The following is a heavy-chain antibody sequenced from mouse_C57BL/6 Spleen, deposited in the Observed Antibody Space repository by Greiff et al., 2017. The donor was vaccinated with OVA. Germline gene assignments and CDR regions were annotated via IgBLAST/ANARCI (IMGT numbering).Heavy chain of an antibody. CDR2: IYPRSGNT. CDR1: GYTFTSYG. J-gene: IGHJ4*01. Sequence: VKLMESGAELARPGASVKLSCKASGYTFTSYGISWVKQRTGQGLEWIGEIYPRSGNTYYNEKFKGKATLTADKSSSTAYMELRSLTSEDSAVYFCARITTVVDPPYAMDYWGQGTSVTVSS. D-gene: IGHD1-1*01. CDR3: ARITTVVDPPYAMDY. V-gene: IGHV1-81*01.